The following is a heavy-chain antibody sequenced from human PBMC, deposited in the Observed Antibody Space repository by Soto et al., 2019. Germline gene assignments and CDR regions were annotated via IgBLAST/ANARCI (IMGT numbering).Heavy chain of an antibody. J-gene: IGHJ4*02. D-gene: IGHD3-16*01. CDR2: LYTRGTT. CDR3: AKGGTYYFDS. V-gene: IGHV4-4*07. Sequence: SETLSLTCSVSGASISNFYWSWIRQSAGKGLEWIGRLYTRGTTDYNPSLKSRVTMSIDTSKNRVSLSLTSVTAADTAVYYCAKGGTYYFDSWGQGIVVTVSS. CDR1: GASISNFY.